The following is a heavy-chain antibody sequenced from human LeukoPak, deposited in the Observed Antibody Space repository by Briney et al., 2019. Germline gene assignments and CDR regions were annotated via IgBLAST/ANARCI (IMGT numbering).Heavy chain of an antibody. J-gene: IGHJ4*02. Sequence: SETLSLTCTVSGGSISSGSYYWGWIRQPPGKGLEWIGSIYYSGSTYYNPSLKSRVTISVDTSKNQFSLKLSSVTAADTAVYYCARPSIAAAGYSLDYWGQGTLVTVSS. CDR2: IYYSGST. V-gene: IGHV4-39*01. D-gene: IGHD6-13*01. CDR3: ARPSIAAAGYSLDY. CDR1: GGSISSGSYY.